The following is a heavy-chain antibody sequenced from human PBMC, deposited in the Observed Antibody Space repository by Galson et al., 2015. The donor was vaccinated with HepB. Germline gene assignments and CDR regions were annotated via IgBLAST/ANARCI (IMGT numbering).Heavy chain of an antibody. J-gene: IGHJ3*02. V-gene: IGHV4-59*01. CDR3: ARETEDAFDI. Sequence: ETLSLTCTVSGGSISSYYWSWIRQPPGKGLEWIGYIYYSGSTNYNPSLKSRVTISVDTSKNQFSLKLSSVTAADTAVYYCARETEDAFDIWGQGTMVTVSS. CDR2: IYYSGST. CDR1: GGSISSYY.